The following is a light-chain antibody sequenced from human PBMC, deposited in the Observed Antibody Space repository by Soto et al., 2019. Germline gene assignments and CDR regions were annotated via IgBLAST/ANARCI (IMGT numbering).Light chain of an antibody. J-gene: IGLJ2*01. CDR2: LNSDGSH. Sequence: QSVLTQSPSASASLGASVKLTCTLSSGHSSYAIAWHQQRPEKGPRYLMKLNSDGSHSKGDGIPDRFSGSSSGAERYLTISSLQSEDEADDYCQTWGTGIQVFGGGTKLTVL. CDR1: SGHSSYA. CDR3: QTWGTGIQV. V-gene: IGLV4-69*01.